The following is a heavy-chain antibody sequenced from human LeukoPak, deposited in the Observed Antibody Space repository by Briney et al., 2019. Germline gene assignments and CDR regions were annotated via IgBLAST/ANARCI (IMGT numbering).Heavy chain of an antibody. D-gene: IGHD3-10*01. CDR3: ARDGPKENYYGSGSLLY. CDR2: MSSSGGTI. V-gene: IGHV3-11*01. CDR1: GFTFSDYY. Sequence: GGSLRLSCAAAGFTFSDYYMSWIRQAPGKGLEWVSYMSSSGGTISYADSVKGRFTISRDNAKNSLYLQINSLRAEDTAVYYCARDGPKENYYGSGSLLYWGQGTLVTVSS. J-gene: IGHJ4*02.